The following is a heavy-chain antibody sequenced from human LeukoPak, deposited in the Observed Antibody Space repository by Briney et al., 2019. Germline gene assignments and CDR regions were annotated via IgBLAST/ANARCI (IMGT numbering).Heavy chain of an antibody. V-gene: IGHV1-18*01. J-gene: IGHJ4*02. D-gene: IGHD3-22*01. CDR1: GYTFTSYG. CDR2: ISAYNGNT. CDR3: ARDTGRITMIVVAPFDY. Sequence: GASVKVSCKASGYTFTSYGISWVRQAPGQVLEWMGWISAYNGNTNYAQKLQGRVTMTTDTSTSTAYMELRSLRSDDTAVYYCARDTGRITMIVVAPFDYWGQGTLVTVSS.